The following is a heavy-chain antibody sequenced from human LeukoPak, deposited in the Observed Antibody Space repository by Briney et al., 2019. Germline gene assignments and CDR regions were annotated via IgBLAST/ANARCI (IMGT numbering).Heavy chain of an antibody. D-gene: IGHD6-6*01. J-gene: IGHJ4*02. Sequence: SETLSLTCTVSGGSINSYYWSWIRQPPGKGLEWIGYIYYSGSTNYNPSLKSRVTISVDTSNNQFSLKLSSVTAADTAVYYCARGSIAARPYDYWGQGTLVTVSS. CDR2: IYYSGST. CDR1: GGSINSYY. V-gene: IGHV4-59*08. CDR3: ARGSIAARPYDY.